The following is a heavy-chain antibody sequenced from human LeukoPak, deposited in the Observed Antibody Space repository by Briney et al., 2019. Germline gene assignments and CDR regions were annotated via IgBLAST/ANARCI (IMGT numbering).Heavy chain of an antibody. CDR1: GYSISSGYY. CDR2: IYHSGST. J-gene: IGHJ5*02. Sequence: SETLSLTCAVSGYSISSGYYWGWIRQPPGKGLEWIGSIYHSGSTYYNPSLKSRVTISVDTSKNQFSLKLSSVTAADTAVYYCARGVGATNWFDPWGQGNLVTVSS. CDR3: ARGVGATNWFDP. D-gene: IGHD1-26*01. V-gene: IGHV4-38-2*01.